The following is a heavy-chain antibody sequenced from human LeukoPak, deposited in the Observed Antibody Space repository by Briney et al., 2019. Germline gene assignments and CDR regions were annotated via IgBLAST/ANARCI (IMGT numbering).Heavy chain of an antibody. V-gene: IGHV4-34*01. J-gene: IGHJ4*02. CDR2: INHSGST. CDR3: ARLPKKYYYGSGRNLGPAYYFDY. D-gene: IGHD3-10*01. CDR1: GGCFSGYY. Sequence: PSETLSLTCAVYGGCFSGYYWSWIRQPPGKGLECIGEINHSGSTNYNPSLKSRVTISVDTSKNQFSLKLSSVTAADTAVYYCARLPKKYYYGSGRNLGPAYYFDYWGQGTLVTVSS.